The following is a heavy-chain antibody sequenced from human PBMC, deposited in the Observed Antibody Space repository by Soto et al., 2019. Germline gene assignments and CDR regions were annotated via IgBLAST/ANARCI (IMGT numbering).Heavy chain of an antibody. V-gene: IGHV3-23*01. D-gene: IGHD4-4*01. CDR2: ISGSGGST. Sequence: PGGSLRLSCAASGFTFSSYAMSWVRQAPGKGLEWVSAISGSGGSTYYADSVKGRFTISRDNSKNTLYLQMNSLRVEDTAVHYCAKGNSYYYYYGMDVWGQGATVTV. CDR1: GFTFSSYA. J-gene: IGHJ6*02. CDR3: AKGNSYYYYYGMDV.